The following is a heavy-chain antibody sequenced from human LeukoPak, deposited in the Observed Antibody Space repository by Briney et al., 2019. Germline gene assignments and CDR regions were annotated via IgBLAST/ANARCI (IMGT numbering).Heavy chain of an antibody. CDR2: ISGGGVNT. J-gene: IGHJ4*02. Sequence: GGSLRLSCAASGFTFSTYAMSWVRQAPGKGLEWVSIISGGGVNTYYVDSVKGRFTISRDNSKNTLYLQMNSLKIEDTAVYYCTIVGPLTYYHESSGYYIRNNWGQGTLVTVSS. CDR1: GFTFSTYA. D-gene: IGHD3-22*01. V-gene: IGHV3-23*01. CDR3: TIVGPLTYYHESSGYYIRNN.